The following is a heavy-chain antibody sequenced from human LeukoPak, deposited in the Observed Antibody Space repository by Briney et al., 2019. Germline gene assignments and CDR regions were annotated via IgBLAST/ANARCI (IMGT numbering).Heavy chain of an antibody. CDR2: ISTYNDNT. CDR1: DYTFTSYG. V-gene: IGHV1-18*01. Sequence: ASVKVSCKASDYTFTSYGITWVRQAPGQGLEWMGWISTYNDNTNYAQKLQGRVTMTTDTSTSTAYMELRSLRSDDTAVYYCARASVSNYYYYYGMDVWGQGTTVTVS. CDR3: ARASVSNYYYYYGMDV. J-gene: IGHJ6*02. D-gene: IGHD2-8*01.